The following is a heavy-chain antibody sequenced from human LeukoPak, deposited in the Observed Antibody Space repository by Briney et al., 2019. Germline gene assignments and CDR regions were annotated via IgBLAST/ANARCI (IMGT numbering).Heavy chain of an antibody. J-gene: IGHJ4*02. Sequence: GGSLRLSCAASGFIFSRYGMSWVRQAPGKGLEWVSVISSGGNTYYADSVKGRFTISRDNSKNTLYLQMNSLTAEDTAVYYCARGGYSYGLGYWGQGTLVTVSS. CDR1: GFIFSRYG. CDR3: ARGGYSYGLGY. V-gene: IGHV3-66*01. CDR2: ISSGGNT. D-gene: IGHD5-18*01.